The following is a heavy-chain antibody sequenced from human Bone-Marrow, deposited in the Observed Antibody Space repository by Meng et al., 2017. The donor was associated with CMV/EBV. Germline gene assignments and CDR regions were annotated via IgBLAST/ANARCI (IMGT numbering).Heavy chain of an antibody. Sequence: VASGAEVYEHAALWTSSCTDSGINFTGESMYWWRKAPGQGHEWMGWINPNSGGTNYAQTFKGRVTMTRDTSISTDYMELSRLRSDDTAVYYCARASPQKDDSSSWYSRDYDYWGQGTLVTVSS. V-gene: IGHV1-2*02. CDR2: INPNSGGT. D-gene: IGHD6-13*01. J-gene: IGHJ4*02. CDR1: GINFTGES. CDR3: ARASPQKDDSSSWYSRDYDY.